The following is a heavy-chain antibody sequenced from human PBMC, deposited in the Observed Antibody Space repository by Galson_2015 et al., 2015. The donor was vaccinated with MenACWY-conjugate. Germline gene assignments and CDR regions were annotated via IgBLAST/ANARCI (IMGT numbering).Heavy chain of an antibody. Sequence: CAISRDSVSGANVAWNWIRQCPSSGLEWLGGTYYTSWSYNNYATFVTPRLLIRLYTSENQVTLQLNSVTHEDTAVYYCAREVVNFFDSWGQGTLVTVSS. D-gene: IGHD2-21*01. CDR2: TYYTSWSYN. J-gene: IGHJ4*02. CDR3: AREVVNFFDS. V-gene: IGHV6-1*01. CDR1: RDSVSGANVA.